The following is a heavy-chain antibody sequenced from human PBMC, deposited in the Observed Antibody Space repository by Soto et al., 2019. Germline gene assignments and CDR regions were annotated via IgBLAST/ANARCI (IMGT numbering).Heavy chain of an antibody. CDR1: GFTFSSYG. Sequence: QVQLVESGGGVVQPGRSLRLSCAASGFTFSSYGMHWVRQAPGKGLEWVAVISYDGSNKYYADSVKGRFTISRDNSKNTLYLQMNSLRAEDTAVYYCAKDKALSYGSGSSPYGMDVWGQGTTVTVSS. CDR3: AKDKALSYGSGSSPYGMDV. CDR2: ISYDGSNK. V-gene: IGHV3-30*18. D-gene: IGHD3-10*01. J-gene: IGHJ6*02.